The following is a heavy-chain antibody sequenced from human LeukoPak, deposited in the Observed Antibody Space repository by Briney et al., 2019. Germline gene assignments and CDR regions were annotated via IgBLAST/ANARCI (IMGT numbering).Heavy chain of an antibody. D-gene: IGHD2-2*01. CDR3: AKGSDCSSTSCYSFDY. CDR2: ISNSGGTT. V-gene: IGHV3-23*01. J-gene: IGHJ4*02. CDR1: GFTFSSYA. Sequence: GGSLRLSCAASGFTFSSYAMSWVRQAPGKGLEWVSAISNSGGTTYYADSVRGRFTISRDNSKNTLSLQMNSLRAEDTAVYYCAKGSDCSSTSCYSFDYWGQGTLVTVSS.